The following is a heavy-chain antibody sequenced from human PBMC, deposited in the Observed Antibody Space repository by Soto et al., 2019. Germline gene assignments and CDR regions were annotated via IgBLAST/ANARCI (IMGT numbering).Heavy chain of an antibody. D-gene: IGHD6-13*01. Sequence: PGGSLRLSCAASGFAFDTFAMHWVRQAPGKGLEWVALISSDGRKKHVADSVKGRLTISRDNSKNMVYLLLKSLRGEETAVYYCAKAAAAAYYYYYYGMDVWGQGTTVTVS. CDR1: GFAFDTFA. V-gene: IGHV3-30*04. CDR3: AKAAAAAYYYYYYGMDV. CDR2: ISSDGRKK. J-gene: IGHJ6*02.